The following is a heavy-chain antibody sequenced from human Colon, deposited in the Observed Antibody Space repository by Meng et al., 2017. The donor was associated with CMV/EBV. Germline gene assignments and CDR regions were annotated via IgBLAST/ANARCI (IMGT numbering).Heavy chain of an antibody. V-gene: IGHV3-21*01. Sequence: GESLKISCATSGFTFNSFTMSWIRQAPGKGLAWVSSMSSGGSYIYYADSVKGRFTISRDFANNSVSLQMHSLRVDDTATYYCARAPFTVFGVATYYYYYAMDVWGQGTKVTVSS. J-gene: IGHJ6*02. CDR2: MSSGGSYI. D-gene: IGHD3-3*01. CDR1: GFTFNSFT. CDR3: ARAPFTVFGVATYYYYYAMDV.